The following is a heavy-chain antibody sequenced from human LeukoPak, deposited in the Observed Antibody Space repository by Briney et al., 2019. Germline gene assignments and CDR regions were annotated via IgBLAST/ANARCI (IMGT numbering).Heavy chain of an antibody. V-gene: IGHV3-30-3*01. CDR2: ISYDGSNK. CDR3: ARGSSTYIIVVVPAASDY. Sequence: PGRSLRLSCAASGFPFSSYAMHWVRQAPGKGPEWVAVISYDGSNKYYADSVKGRFTISRDNSKNTLYLQMNSLRAEDTAVYYCARGSSTYIIVVVPAASDYWGQGTLVTVSS. D-gene: IGHD2-2*01. J-gene: IGHJ4*02. CDR1: GFPFSSYA.